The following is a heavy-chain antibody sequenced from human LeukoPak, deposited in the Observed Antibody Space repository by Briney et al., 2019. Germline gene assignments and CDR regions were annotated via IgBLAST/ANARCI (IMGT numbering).Heavy chain of an antibody. D-gene: IGHD1-26*01. CDR3: ARDPIVGPTLRSFDI. Sequence: ASVKVSCKASGYTFTTYDINWVRQAPGQGLEWMGWMNPNSGNTGYAQKFHGRVTFTGITSMSTAYMELSSLRSDDTAVYYCARDPIVGPTLRSFDIWGQGTMVTVSS. CDR2: MNPNSGNT. J-gene: IGHJ3*02. V-gene: IGHV1-8*03. CDR1: GYTFTTYD.